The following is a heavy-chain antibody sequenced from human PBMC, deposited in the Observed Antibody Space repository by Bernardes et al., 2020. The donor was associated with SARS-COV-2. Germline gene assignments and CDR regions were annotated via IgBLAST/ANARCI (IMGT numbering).Heavy chain of an antibody. V-gene: IGHV3-23*01. Sequence: GGSLRLSCAASGFNFNSYAMNWFRQAPGKGLEWVSGISGSDDKTYYGDSVKGRFTISRDKSKNTLYLQMNSLRAEDTAVYHCGTQYPQVDDDYYYYGMDVWGQGTTVTVSS. D-gene: IGHD2-2*01. J-gene: IGHJ6*02. CDR3: GTQYPQVDDDYYYYGMDV. CDR2: ISGSDDKT. CDR1: GFNFNSYA.